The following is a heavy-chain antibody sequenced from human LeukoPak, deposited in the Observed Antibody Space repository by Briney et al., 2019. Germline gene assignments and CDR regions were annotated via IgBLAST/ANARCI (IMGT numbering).Heavy chain of an antibody. J-gene: IGHJ3*02. CDR1: GFTFSSYA. V-gene: IGHV3-23*01. CDR2: ISGSGGST. Sequence: QAGGSLRLSCAASGFTFSSYAMSWVRQAPGKGLEWVSAISGSGGSTYHADSVKGRFTISRDNSKNTLYLQMNSLRAEDTAVYYCAKVRGLRRNHDAFDIWGQGTMVTVSS. CDR3: AKVRGLRRNHDAFDI. D-gene: IGHD1-14*01.